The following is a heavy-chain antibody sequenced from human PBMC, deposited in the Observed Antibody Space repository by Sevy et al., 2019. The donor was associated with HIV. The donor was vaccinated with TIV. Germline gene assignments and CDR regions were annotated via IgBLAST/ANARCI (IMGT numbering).Heavy chain of an antibody. Sequence: SETLSLICTVSGGSITSLYWYWIRQSPGKGLEWIANIYYNGHINYNPSLKSRVTLSLDTSKNQFSLRLSSVTAVDTAMYYCAGENAWGRGYSWGQGTLVTVSS. J-gene: IGHJ4*02. D-gene: IGHD1-26*01. V-gene: IGHV4-59*08. CDR2: IYYNGHI. CDR1: GGSITSLY. CDR3: AGENAWGRGYS.